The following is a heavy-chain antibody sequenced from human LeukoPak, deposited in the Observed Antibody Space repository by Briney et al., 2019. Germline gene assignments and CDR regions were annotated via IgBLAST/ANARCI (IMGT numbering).Heavy chain of an antibody. J-gene: IGHJ4*02. V-gene: IGHV4-61*02. CDR2: IYTSGST. CDR3: AGGTGDLHY. Sequence: PSQTLSLTCTVSGGSISSGSYYWSWIRQPAGKGLEWIGRIYTSGSTNYNPSLKSRVTISVDTSKNQFSLKLSSVTAADTAVYYCAGGTGDLHYWGQGTLVTVSS. D-gene: IGHD7-27*01. CDR1: GGSISSGSYY.